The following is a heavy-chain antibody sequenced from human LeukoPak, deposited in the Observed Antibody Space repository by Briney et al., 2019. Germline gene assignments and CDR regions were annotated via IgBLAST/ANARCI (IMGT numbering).Heavy chain of an antibody. J-gene: IGHJ3*02. V-gene: IGHV1-3*03. Sequence: GASVTVSCKASGYIFISYAMHWVRQAPGQRLEWMGSINAGTGNTKYSQEFQGRVTITRDTSASTAYMELSSLRSEDMAVYYCARGQYYYASGSSFLKRGVSAFDIWGQGTMVTVSS. CDR1: GYIFISYA. CDR3: ARGQYYYASGSSFLKRGVSAFDI. CDR2: INAGTGNT. D-gene: IGHD3-10*01.